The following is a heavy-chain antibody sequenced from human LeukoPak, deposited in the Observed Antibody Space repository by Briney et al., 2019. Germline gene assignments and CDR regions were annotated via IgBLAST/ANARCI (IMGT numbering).Heavy chain of an antibody. D-gene: IGHD6-19*01. CDR1: GFTVSNNY. V-gene: IGHV3-53*01. Sequence: PGGSLRLSCAASGFTVSNNYMRWVRQAPGKGLQWVSTISAGGTTYYADSVKGRFTVSRDNSKNTLFLQMNSLRAEDTAVYYCAKYFGGWYEDYWGQGTLVTVSS. J-gene: IGHJ4*02. CDR3: AKYFGGWYEDY. CDR2: ISAGGTT.